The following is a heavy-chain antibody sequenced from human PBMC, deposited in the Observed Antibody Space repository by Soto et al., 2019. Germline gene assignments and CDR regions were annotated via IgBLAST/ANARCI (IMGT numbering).Heavy chain of an antibody. CDR2: IDQHGSEK. CDR3: ARDPNPHLDF. V-gene: IGHV3-7*01. Sequence: GSMKIACEASGDRFSIYWVTVFRKDAGMGLEWVANIDQHGSEKYYVDAVKGRFTISRDNAENSVYLQMNSLRPEDTATYYCARDPNPHLDFWAQGTLVTVYS. D-gene: IGHD2-8*01. CDR1: GDRFSIYW. J-gene: IGHJ4*01.